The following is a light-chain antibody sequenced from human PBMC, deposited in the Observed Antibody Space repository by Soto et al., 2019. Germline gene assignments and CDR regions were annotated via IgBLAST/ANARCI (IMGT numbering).Light chain of an antibody. CDR1: QSVSSY. J-gene: IGKJ4*01. CDR3: QQRSDWPLT. CDR2: DAS. Sequence: EIVMTQSPATLSLSPGERATLSCRASQSVSSYLAWYQQKPGQAPRLLIYDASTRATGIPATYSGSGSGTEFTLTISSLQSEDFAVYYCQQRSDWPLTFGGGTKVDIK. V-gene: IGKV3-15*01.